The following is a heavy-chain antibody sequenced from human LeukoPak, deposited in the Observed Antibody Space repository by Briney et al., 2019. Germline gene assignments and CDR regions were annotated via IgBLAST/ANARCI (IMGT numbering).Heavy chain of an antibody. CDR3: AKGPGSPLTGYYMDV. J-gene: IGHJ6*03. CDR2: IRYDGSNK. D-gene: IGHD3-9*01. CDR1: GFTFSSYG. V-gene: IGHV3-30*02. Sequence: GGSLRLSCAASGFTFSSYGMHWVRQAPGEGLEWVAFIRYDGSNKYYADSVKGRFTISRDNSKNTLYLQMNSLRAEDTAVYYCAKGPGSPLTGYYMDVWGKGTTVTVSS.